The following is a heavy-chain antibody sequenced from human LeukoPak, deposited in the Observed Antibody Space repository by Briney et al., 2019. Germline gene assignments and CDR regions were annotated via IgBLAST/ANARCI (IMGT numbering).Heavy chain of an antibody. CDR2: ISSSSSTI. Sequence: GGSLRLSCAASGFTFSSYSMNWVRQAPGKGLEWVSYISSSSSTIYYADSVKGRFTISRDNAKNSLYLQMNSLRAEDTAVYYCARGREYYYDSSGYPYWGQGTLVTVSS. J-gene: IGHJ4*02. CDR3: ARGREYYYDSSGYPY. CDR1: GFTFSSYS. V-gene: IGHV3-48*01. D-gene: IGHD3-22*01.